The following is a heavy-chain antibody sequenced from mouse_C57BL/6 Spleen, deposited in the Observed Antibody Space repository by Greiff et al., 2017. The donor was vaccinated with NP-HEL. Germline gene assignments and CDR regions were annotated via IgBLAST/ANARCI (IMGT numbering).Heavy chain of an antibody. CDR2: IDPSDSYT. CDR1: GYTFTSYW. V-gene: IGHV1-59*01. Sequence: QVQLQQPGAELVRPWTSVKLSCKASGYTFTSYWMHWVKQRPGQGLEWIGVIDPSDSYTNYNQKFKGKATLTVDTSSSTAYMQLSSLTSEDSAVYYCARGRLTYYFDYWGQGTTLTVSS. D-gene: IGHD2-13*01. J-gene: IGHJ2*01. CDR3: ARGRLTYYFDY.